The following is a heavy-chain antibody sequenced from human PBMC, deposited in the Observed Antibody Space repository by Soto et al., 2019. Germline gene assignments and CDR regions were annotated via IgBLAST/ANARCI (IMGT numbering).Heavy chain of an antibody. D-gene: IGHD5-18*01. CDR1: GYTFTSYY. CDR2: INPSGGST. J-gene: IGHJ6*02. CDR3: ARDLQLSSLDYRMEV. Sequence: ASVKISCKASGYTFTSYYMHWLRQAHRQGLEWMGIINPSGGSTSYAQKFQGRVTMTRDTSTSTVYMELSSLRSEDTAVYYCARDLQLSSLDYRMEVWGQGTTVTVSS. V-gene: IGHV1-46*01.